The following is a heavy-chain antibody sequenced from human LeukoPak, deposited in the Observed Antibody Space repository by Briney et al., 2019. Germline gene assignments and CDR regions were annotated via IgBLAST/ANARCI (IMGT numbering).Heavy chain of an antibody. D-gene: IGHD6-6*01. V-gene: IGHV3-53*01. Sequence: GGSLRLSCAASGFTVSSNYMSWVRQAPGKGLEWVSVIYSGGSTYCADSVKGRFTISRDNSKNTLYLQMNSLRAEDTAVYYCARDSSGAFDIWGQGTMVTVSS. CDR1: GFTVSSNY. CDR2: IYSGGST. CDR3: ARDSSGAFDI. J-gene: IGHJ3*02.